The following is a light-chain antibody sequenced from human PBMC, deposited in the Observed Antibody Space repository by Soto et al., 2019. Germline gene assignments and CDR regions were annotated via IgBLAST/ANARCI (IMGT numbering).Light chain of an antibody. Sequence: EIVMTQSPATLSVSPGERATLSCRASQSVRSNLAWYQQKPVQAPSLLIYGASTRATGIPARCSGSGSGTEFTLTISSLQSEDFALYYCQQYNNWPVTFGQGTRVEI. CDR2: GAS. CDR3: QQYNNWPVT. CDR1: QSVRSN. J-gene: IGKJ1*01. V-gene: IGKV3-15*01.